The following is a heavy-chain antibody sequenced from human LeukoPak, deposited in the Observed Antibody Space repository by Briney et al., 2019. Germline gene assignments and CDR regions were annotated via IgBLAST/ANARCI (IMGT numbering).Heavy chain of an antibody. V-gene: IGHV3-7*01. J-gene: IGHJ3*02. CDR3: ARESTHDAFDI. Sequence: GGSLRLSCAASGFSFSNSWMTWVRQAPGKGLEWVANIKQDGSEKYYVDSVKGRFTISRDNAKNSLYLQMNSLRAEDTAVYYCARESTHDAFDIWGQGTMVTVSS. CDR1: GFSFSNSW. D-gene: IGHD2-15*01. CDR2: IKQDGSEK.